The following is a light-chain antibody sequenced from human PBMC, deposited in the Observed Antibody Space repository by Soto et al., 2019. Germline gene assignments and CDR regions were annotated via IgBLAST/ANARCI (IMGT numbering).Light chain of an antibody. J-gene: IGKJ5*01. V-gene: IGKV1-9*01. Sequence: DIQMTQSPSTLSGSVGDRVTITCRASQTISSWLAWYQQKPGRAPKLLIYAASTLQSGVPSRFSGSGSGTEFTLTITSLQPEDFATYYCQQLNSFPITFGQGTRLENK. CDR1: QTISSW. CDR2: AAS. CDR3: QQLNSFPIT.